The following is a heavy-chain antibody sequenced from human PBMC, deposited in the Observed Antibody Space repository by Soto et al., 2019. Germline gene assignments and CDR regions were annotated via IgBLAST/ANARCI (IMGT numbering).Heavy chain of an antibody. CDR2: IYSGGST. CDR3: AKCSSSHPYYYYSGMDV. V-gene: IGHV3-53*01. J-gene: IGHJ6*02. CDR1: GFTVSSNY. Sequence: PGGSLRLSCAASGFTVSSNYMSWVRQAPGKGLEWVSVIYSGGSTYYADSVKGRFTISRDNSKNTLYPQMNSLRAEDTAVYYCAKCSSSHPYYYYSGMDVWGQGTTVTVSS. D-gene: IGHD6-6*01.